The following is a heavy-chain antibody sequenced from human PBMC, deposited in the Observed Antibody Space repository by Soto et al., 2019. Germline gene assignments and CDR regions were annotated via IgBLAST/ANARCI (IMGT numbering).Heavy chain of an antibody. V-gene: IGHV4-59*02. CDR1: GGSVSGYH. CDR2: VDNNGNT. D-gene: IGHD1-26*01. Sequence: PSETLSLTCNVSGGSVSGYHWRWIRQPRGRGVEWIGYVDNNGNTDSNPSLESLVTVAVDTSRNQIALYLTSVTPSDTAIYDCGAPPRYWGQGSLVTVSS. J-gene: IGHJ4*02. CDR3: GAPPRY.